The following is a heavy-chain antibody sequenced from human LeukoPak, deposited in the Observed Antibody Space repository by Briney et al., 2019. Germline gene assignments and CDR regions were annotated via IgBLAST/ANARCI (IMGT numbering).Heavy chain of an antibody. CDR3: ARDAGPSGLYWYSDL. Sequence: ASVKVSCKASGYTFTSYYMHWVRQAPGQGLEWMGIINPSGGSTSYAQKFQGRVTMTRDTSTSTVYMELSSLRSEDTAVYYCARDAGPSGLYWYSDLWGRGTLVTVSS. CDR1: GYTFTSYY. CDR2: INPSGGST. J-gene: IGHJ2*01. D-gene: IGHD6-13*01. V-gene: IGHV1-46*01.